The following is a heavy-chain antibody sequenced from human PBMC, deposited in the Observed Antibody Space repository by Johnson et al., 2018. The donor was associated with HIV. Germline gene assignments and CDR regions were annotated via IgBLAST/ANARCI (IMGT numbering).Heavy chain of an antibody. J-gene: IGHJ3*02. CDR2: ISYDGSNK. D-gene: IGHD3-9*01. Sequence: QVQLVESGGGLVQPGRSLRLSCTASGFTFSNYAMHWVRQAPGKGLEWVAVISYDGSNKHYAGSVKGRFTISRDNSKNTLYLQMDSMRPEDTAVYYCAREIQYFTAFDIWGQGTMVTVSS. CDR3: AREIQYFTAFDI. V-gene: IGHV3-30*03. CDR1: GFTFSNYA.